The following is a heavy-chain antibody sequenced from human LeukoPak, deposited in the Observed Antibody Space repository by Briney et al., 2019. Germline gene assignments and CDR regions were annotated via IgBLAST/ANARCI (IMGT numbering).Heavy chain of an antibody. CDR2: IYHSGST. CDR1: GGSISSGGYS. Sequence: SETLSLTCAVSGGSISSGGYSWSWIRQPPGKGLEWIGYIYHSGSTYYNPSLKSRVTISVDRSKNQFSLKLSSVTAADTAVYYCARATYDFWSGYPMTYGMDVWGQGTTVTVSS. V-gene: IGHV4-30-2*01. D-gene: IGHD3-3*01. CDR3: ARATYDFWSGYPMTYGMDV. J-gene: IGHJ6*02.